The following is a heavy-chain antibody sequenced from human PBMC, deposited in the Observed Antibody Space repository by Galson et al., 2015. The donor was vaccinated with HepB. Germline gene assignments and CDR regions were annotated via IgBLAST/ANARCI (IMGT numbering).Heavy chain of an antibody. CDR1: GFTFSSYA. V-gene: IGHV3-33*01. CDR3: ARSPAGAAYFDF. D-gene: IGHD1-14*01. Sequence: SLRLSCAGSGFTFSSYAMHWVRQAPGKGLECVAIRDSVKGRFTISRDNSKNTLYLQMKGLGDEDTAIYYCARSPAGAAYFDFWGQGTLVTVST. J-gene: IGHJ4*02.